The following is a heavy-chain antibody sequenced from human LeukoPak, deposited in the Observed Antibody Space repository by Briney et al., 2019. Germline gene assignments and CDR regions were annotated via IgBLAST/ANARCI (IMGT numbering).Heavy chain of an antibody. CDR3: ARDYRGPIYYDSSGYYRKPLDY. Sequence: ASVKVSYKASGYTFTSYGISWVRQAPGQGLEWMGWISAYNGNTNYAQKLQGRVTMTTDTSTSTAYMELRSLRSDDTAVYYCARDYRGPIYYDSSGYYRKPLDYWGQGTLVTVSS. CDR2: ISAYNGNT. CDR1: GYTFTSYG. V-gene: IGHV1-18*01. J-gene: IGHJ4*02. D-gene: IGHD3-22*01.